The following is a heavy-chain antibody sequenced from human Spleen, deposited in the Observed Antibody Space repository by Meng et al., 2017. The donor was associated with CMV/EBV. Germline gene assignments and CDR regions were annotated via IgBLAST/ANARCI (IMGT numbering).Heavy chain of an antibody. CDR1: GITFSSYA. V-gene: IGHV3-23*01. Sequence: GGSLRLSCAASGITFSSYAMSWVRRAPGKGLEWVSTISGSGGSTYYADSVKGRFTISRDNSKNTLYLQMNSLRAEDTAVYYCANMVRGVMSFDYWGQGTLVTVSS. CDR2: ISGSGGST. CDR3: ANMVRGVMSFDY. D-gene: IGHD3-10*01. J-gene: IGHJ4*02.